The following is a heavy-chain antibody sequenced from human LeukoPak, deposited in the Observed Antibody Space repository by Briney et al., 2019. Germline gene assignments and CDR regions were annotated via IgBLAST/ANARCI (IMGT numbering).Heavy chain of an antibody. CDR2: ISSSGSTI. V-gene: IGHV3-48*03. CDR1: GFTFSSYE. D-gene: IGHD4/OR15-4a*01. J-gene: IGHJ4*02. Sequence: PGGSLRLSCAASGFTFSSYEMNWVRQAPGKGLEWVSYISSSGSTIYYADSVKGRFTISRDNAKNSLYLQMNSLRAEDTAVYYCARALNPLTGTYYFDYWGQGTLVTVSS. CDR3: ARALNPLTGTYYFDY.